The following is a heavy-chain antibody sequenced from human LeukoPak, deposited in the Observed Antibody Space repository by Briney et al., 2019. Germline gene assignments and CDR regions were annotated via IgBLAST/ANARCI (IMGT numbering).Heavy chain of an antibody. CDR1: GFTFSSYA. J-gene: IGHJ6*03. CDR3: ARARYYYYMDV. Sequence: GGSLRLSCVASGFTFSSYAMHWVRQAPGKGLEYVSVISSNGDSTYYANSVKGRFTISRDNSKNTLYLQMGSLRAEDMAVYYCARARYYYYMDVWGKGTSVTVSS. V-gene: IGHV3-64*01. CDR2: ISSNGDST.